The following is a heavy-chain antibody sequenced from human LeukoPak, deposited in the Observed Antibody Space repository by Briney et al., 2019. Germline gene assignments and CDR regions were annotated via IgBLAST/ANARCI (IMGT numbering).Heavy chain of an antibody. CDR3: ASTSYDYGGNLARAFDI. J-gene: IGHJ3*02. CDR1: GGSISSYY. Sequence: SETLSLTCTVSGGSISSYYWSWIRQPPGKGLEWIGYIYYSGSTSYNPSLKSRVTISVDTSKNQFSLKLSSVTAADTAVYYCASTSYDYGGNLARAFDIWGQGTMVTVSS. CDR2: IYYSGST. V-gene: IGHV4-59*08. D-gene: IGHD4-23*01.